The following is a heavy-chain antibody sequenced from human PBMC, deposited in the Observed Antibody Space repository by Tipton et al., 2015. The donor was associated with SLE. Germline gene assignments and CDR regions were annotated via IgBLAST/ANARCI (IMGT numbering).Heavy chain of an antibody. D-gene: IGHD5-24*01. CDR3: AASSRDGYYRGAFDI. V-gene: IGHV3-48*01. J-gene: IGHJ3*02. Sequence: QLVQSGAEVKKPGSSVKVSCKASGGTFSSYSMSWVRQAPGKGLEWVSYISSSSSTIYYADSVKGRFTISRDNSKNTLYLQMNSLRAEDTAVYYCAASSRDGYYRGAFDIWGQGTMVTVSS. CDR2: ISSSSSTI. CDR1: GGTFSSYS.